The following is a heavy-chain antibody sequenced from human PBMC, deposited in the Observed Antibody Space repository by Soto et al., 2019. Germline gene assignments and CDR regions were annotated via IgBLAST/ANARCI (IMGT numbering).Heavy chain of an antibody. CDR2: ISGSGGST. CDR3: ARRGSGSYYDY. D-gene: IGHD1-26*01. J-gene: IGHJ4*02. V-gene: IGHV3-23*01. Sequence: EVQLLESGGGLVQPGGSLRLSCAASGFTFSSYAMRWVRQAPVKGLEWVSAISGSGGSTYYAASVKGRSTISRDNSKNTLYLQMNSLRAEDTAVYYCARRGSGSYYDYWGQGTLVTVSS. CDR1: GFTFSSYA.